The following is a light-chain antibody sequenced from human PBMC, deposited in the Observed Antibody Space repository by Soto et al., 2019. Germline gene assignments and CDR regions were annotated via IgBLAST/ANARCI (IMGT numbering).Light chain of an antibody. J-gene: IGKJ1*01. CDR3: QQYNSYPWT. CDR1: QNIDRW. V-gene: IGKV1-5*03. Sequence: DIQMTQSPSTLSASVGDRVTITCRASQNIDRWLAWYQQKPGKAPNLLIYGASSLESGAPSRFSGSGSGTEFTLTISSLRPDDFATYYCQQYNSYPWTFGQGTKVEIK. CDR2: GAS.